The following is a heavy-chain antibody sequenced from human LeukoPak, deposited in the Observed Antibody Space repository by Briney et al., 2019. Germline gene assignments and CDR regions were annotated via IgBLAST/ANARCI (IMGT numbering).Heavy chain of an antibody. V-gene: IGHV1-2*02. J-gene: IGHJ4*02. Sequence: ASVKVSCKASGYTFTGYYMHWVRQAPGQGLEWMGWNNPNSGGTNYAQKFQGRVTMTRDTSISTAYMELSRLRSDDTAVYYCARVPHYYGSGSYDIDYWGQGTLVTVSS. CDR3: ARVPHYYGSGSYDIDY. CDR2: NNPNSGGT. D-gene: IGHD3-10*01. CDR1: GYTFTGYY.